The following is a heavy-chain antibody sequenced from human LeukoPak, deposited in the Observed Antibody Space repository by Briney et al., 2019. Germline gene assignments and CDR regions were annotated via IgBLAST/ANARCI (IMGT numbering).Heavy chain of an antibody. D-gene: IGHD2-2*01. V-gene: IGHV3-30*02. CDR3: AKAGYCSSTSCSLYYYHMDV. Sequence: HPGGSLRLSCAASGFSFSGYGMHWVRQAPGKGLEWVSFIRYDGSNKYYADSVKGRFTISRDNSKNTLYLQMNILRAEDTAVYYCAKAGYCSSTSCSLYYYHMDVWGIGTTVTVSS. J-gene: IGHJ6*03. CDR1: GFSFSGYG. CDR2: IRYDGSNK.